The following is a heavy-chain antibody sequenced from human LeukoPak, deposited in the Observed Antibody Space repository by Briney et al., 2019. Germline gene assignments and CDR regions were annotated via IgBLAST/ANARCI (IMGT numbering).Heavy chain of an antibody. CDR2: INTDGSSR. CDR3: ATDPLTGLFHP. V-gene: IGHV3-74*01. D-gene: IGHD3-9*01. CDR1: GFNFSTSW. Sequence: GGSLRLSCAASGFNFSTSWMNWVRQAPGKGLVCVSRINTDGSSRSYADSVKGRFTISRDNAKNTLYLQMNSLRAEDTAAYYCATDPLTGLFHPWGQGTLVTVSS. J-gene: IGHJ5*02.